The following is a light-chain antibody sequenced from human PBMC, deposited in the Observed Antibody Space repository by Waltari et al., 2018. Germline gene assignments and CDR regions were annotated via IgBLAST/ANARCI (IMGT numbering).Light chain of an antibody. CDR3: SSYLSTNTEV. Sequence: QSALTQPASVSGSPGQSIAISCTGTSRDVGSYDYVSWYQQHPGKAPKLVIFDVHYRLLGVSNRFSGSKSGNTASLTISGLQPEDEADYYCSSYLSTNTEVFGGGTKVTVL. V-gene: IGLV2-14*03. CDR2: DVH. CDR1: SRDVGSYDY. J-gene: IGLJ2*01.